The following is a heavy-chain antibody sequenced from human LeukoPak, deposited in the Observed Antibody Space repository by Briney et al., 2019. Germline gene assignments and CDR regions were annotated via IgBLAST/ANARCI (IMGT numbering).Heavy chain of an antibody. Sequence: GGSLRLSCSASGFAFSNFAMHWVRQAPGKGLEWVAVISHEGSNKYYGDSVKGRFTISRDNSKNMVYLQMNSLRAEDTAVFYCARTREQWQVLDYWGQGTLVTVSS. CDR1: GFAFSNFA. V-gene: IGHV3-30*04. CDR2: ISHEGSNK. D-gene: IGHD6-19*01. J-gene: IGHJ4*02. CDR3: ARTREQWQVLDY.